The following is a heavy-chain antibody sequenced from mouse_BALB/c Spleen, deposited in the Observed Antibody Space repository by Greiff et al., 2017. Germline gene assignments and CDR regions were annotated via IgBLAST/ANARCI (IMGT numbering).Heavy chain of an antibody. J-gene: IGHJ3*01. CDR2: IRLKSNNYAT. V-gene: IGHV6-6*02. CDR3: TGSAWFAY. Sequence: EVKLEESGGGLVQPGGSMKLSCVASGFTFSNYWMNWVRQSPEKGLEWVAEIRLKSNNYATHYAESVKGRFTISRDDSKSSVYLQMNNLRAEDTGIYYYTGSAWFAYWGQGTLVTVSA. CDR1: GFTFSNYW.